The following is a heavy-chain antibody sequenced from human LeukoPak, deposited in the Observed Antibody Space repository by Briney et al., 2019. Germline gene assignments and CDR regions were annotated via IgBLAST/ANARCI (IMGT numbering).Heavy chain of an antibody. CDR2: ISAYNGNT. J-gene: IGHJ1*01. CDR1: GYAFTSYG. CDR3: ARGDYGGWAEYFLH. Sequence: ASVKVSCKASGYAFTSYGISWVRQAPGQGLEWMGWISAYNGNTNYAPKLQGRVTMTTDTSTSTAYMELRSLRSDDTAVYYCARGDYGGWAEYFLHWGQGSLVIVSS. D-gene: IGHD4-23*01. V-gene: IGHV1-18*01.